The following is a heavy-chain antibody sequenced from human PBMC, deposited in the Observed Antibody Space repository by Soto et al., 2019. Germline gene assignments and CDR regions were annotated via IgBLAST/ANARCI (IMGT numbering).Heavy chain of an antibody. CDR1: GFTFSSCA. V-gene: IGHV3-23*01. J-gene: IGHJ6*02. Sequence: PGGSLRLSCAASGFTFSSCAMGWVRQAPGKGLEWVSDIIDSGASTYYADSVKGRFTISRDNSKSTLYLQMNSLRAEDTALYYCAKGRSYYYYYGVVVWGQGTTVTVSS. CDR2: IIDSGAST. CDR3: AKGRSYYYYYGVVV.